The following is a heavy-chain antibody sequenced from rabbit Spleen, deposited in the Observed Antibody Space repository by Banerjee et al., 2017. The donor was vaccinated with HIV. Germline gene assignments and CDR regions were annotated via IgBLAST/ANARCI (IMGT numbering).Heavy chain of an antibody. V-gene: IGHV1S39*01. CDR1: GFEFSTYG. Sequence: QEQLVESGGGLVQPGGSLKLSCKASGFEFSTYGVSWVRQAPGKGLEWIGYIDPVFGSTYYSNWVNGRFTISKTSSTTVTLQMTRLTAADTATYFCARYTGTSFSSYGMDLWGPGTLVTVS. CDR2: IDPVFGST. CDR3: ARYTGTSFSSYGMDL. D-gene: IGHD8-1*01. J-gene: IGHJ6*01.